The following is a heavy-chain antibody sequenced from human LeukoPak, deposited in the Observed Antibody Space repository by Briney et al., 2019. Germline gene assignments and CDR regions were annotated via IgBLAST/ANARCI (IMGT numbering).Heavy chain of an antibody. V-gene: IGHV5-51*01. J-gene: IGHJ4*02. D-gene: IGHD3-22*01. CDR3: ARTQRPYYYDSSGCDY. CDR2: IYPGDSDT. Sequence: GESLKISSKGSGYSFTSYWIGWVRQMPGKGLEWMGIIYPGDSDTRYSPSFQGQVTISADKSIGTAYLQWSSLKASDTAMYYCARTQRPYYYDSSGCDYWGQGTLVTVSS. CDR1: GYSFTSYW.